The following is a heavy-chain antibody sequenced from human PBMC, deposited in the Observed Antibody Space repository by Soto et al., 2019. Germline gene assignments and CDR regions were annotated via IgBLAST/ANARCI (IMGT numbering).Heavy chain of an antibody. J-gene: IGHJ3*02. Sequence: ASLNVSCKASGCTFAGCYVHWVRQAPVQGLEWMGWINPNSGGTNYAQKFQGRVTMTRDTSISTAYMELSRLRSDDTAVYYCARDENPTYSSSVSDAFDIWGQGTMVIVSS. D-gene: IGHD6-19*01. CDR2: INPNSGGT. CDR1: GCTFAGCY. CDR3: ARDENPTYSSSVSDAFDI. V-gene: IGHV1-2*02.